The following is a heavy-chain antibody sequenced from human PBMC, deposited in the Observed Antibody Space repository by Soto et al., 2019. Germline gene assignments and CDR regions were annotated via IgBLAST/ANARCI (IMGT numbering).Heavy chain of an antibody. Sequence: QVQLVQSGAEVKKPGASVKVSCKASGYTFTSYGISWVRQAPGQGLEWMGWISAYNGNTKYAQKLQGRVTMTTDTYPSTAYMELRSLRSDDTAGYYCARVWRRGHANLFTYYDIWSGYASDTFDIWGQGTMVTVSS. V-gene: IGHV1-18*01. D-gene: IGHD3-3*01. CDR1: GYTFTSYG. CDR3: ARVWRRGHANLFTYYDIWSGYASDTFDI. CDR2: ISAYNGNT. J-gene: IGHJ3*02.